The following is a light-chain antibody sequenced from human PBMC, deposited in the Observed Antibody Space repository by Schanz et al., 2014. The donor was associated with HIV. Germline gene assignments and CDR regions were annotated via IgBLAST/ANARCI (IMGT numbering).Light chain of an antibody. V-gene: IGKV3-15*01. J-gene: IGKJ1*01. CDR3: QQYSSSPRT. CDR1: QSVGSN. CDR2: GAS. Sequence: EIVMTQSPATLSVSPGERATLSCRASQSVGSNLAWYQQKPGQAPRLLIFGASTRATGIPASFSGSGSGADFTLTISRLEPEDFAVYYCQQYSSSPRTFGQGTKVEI.